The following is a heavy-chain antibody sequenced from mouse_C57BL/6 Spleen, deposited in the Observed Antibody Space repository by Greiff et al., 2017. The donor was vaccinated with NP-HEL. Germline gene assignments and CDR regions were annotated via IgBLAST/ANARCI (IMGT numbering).Heavy chain of an antibody. CDR2: IFPGSGST. D-gene: IGHD1-1*01. CDR1: GYTFTGYW. V-gene: IGHV1-9*01. J-gene: IGHJ3*01. CDR3: ARSDYYGSSPKFAY. Sequence: QVQLKESGAELMKPGASVKLSCKATGYTFTGYWIEWVKQRPGHGLEWIGEIFPGSGSTTYNQKFKGKATFTADTYSNTAYMQLRSLTTVDSAIYYCARSDYYGSSPKFAYWGQGTLVTVSA.